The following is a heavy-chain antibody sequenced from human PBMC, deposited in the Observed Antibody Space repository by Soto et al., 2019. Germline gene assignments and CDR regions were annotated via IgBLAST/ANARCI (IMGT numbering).Heavy chain of an antibody. Sequence: SETLSLTCGFSDDSISSGYYSGWLRQSPGKGLEWIGSIYHSRTSYSNPSLKSRVTISIDTSKNQVSLMLTSVTAADTAVYYCGRLMVGTVDYWGQGTLVTVSS. CDR2: IYHSRTS. J-gene: IGHJ4*02. CDR3: GRLMVGTVDY. CDR1: DDSISSGYY. D-gene: IGHD1-7*01. V-gene: IGHV4-38-2*01.